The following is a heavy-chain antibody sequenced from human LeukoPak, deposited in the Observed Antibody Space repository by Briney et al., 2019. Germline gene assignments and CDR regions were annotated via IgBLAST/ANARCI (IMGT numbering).Heavy chain of an antibody. V-gene: IGHV4-34*01. CDR2: INHSGST. CDR3: ARLRYKYY. J-gene: IGHJ4*02. D-gene: IGHD1-14*01. CDR1: GGSFSGYH. Sequence: SETLSLTCAVYGGSFSGYHWSWIRQPPGKGLEWIGEINHSGSTNYNPSLKSRVTISVDTSKNQFSLKLGSVTAADTAVYYCARLRYKYYWGQGTLVTVSS.